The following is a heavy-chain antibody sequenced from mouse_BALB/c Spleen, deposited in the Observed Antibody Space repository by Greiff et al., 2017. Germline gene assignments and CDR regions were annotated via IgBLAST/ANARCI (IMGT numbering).Heavy chain of an antibody. CDR1: GFNIKDTY. CDR2: IDPANGNT. Sequence: EVQLQQSGAELVKPGASVKLSCTASGFNIKDTYMHWVKQRPEQGLEWIGRIDPANGNTKYDPKFQGKATITADTSSNTAYLQLSSLTSEDTAVYYCARTSFTTATAYWGQGTLVTVSA. D-gene: IGHD1-2*01. V-gene: IGHV14-3*02. J-gene: IGHJ3*01. CDR3: ARTSFTTATAY.